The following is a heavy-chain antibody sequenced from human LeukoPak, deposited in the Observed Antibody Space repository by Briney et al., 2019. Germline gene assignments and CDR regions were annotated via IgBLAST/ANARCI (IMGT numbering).Heavy chain of an antibody. CDR1: GYSFTSYW. D-gene: IGHD2-15*01. Sequence: GESRKISCTGSGYSFTSYWIAWVRQMPGKGLEWMGIIYPGDSDTRYSPSFQGQVTISADKSISTAYLQWNNLKASDTAMYYCAGQDIVVVATATRAFDIWGQGTMVTVSS. V-gene: IGHV5-51*01. J-gene: IGHJ3*02. CDR3: AGQDIVVVATATRAFDI. CDR2: IYPGDSDT.